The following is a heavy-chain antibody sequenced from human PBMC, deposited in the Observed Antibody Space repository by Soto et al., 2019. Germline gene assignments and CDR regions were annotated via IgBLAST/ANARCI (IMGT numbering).Heavy chain of an antibody. Sequence: EVQLVESGGGLVKPGGSLRLSCAASGFTFSSYNMNWVRQAPGKGLEWVSSISSSSSYIYYADSVKGRFTISRDNAKNSLYLQMNSLRAEDTAVYYCARAEEQWLVPDYWGQGTLVTVSS. D-gene: IGHD6-19*01. CDR3: ARAEEQWLVPDY. J-gene: IGHJ4*02. V-gene: IGHV3-21*01. CDR2: ISSSSSYI. CDR1: GFTFSSYN.